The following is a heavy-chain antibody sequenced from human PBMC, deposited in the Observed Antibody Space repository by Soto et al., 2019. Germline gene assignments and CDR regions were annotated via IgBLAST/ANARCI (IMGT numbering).Heavy chain of an antibody. CDR3: ARFGDTVVVAAPNEYYYYYYMDV. D-gene: IGHD2-15*01. CDR1: GFTFSSYW. Sequence: PGGSLRLSCAASGFTFSSYWMHWVRQAPGKGLVWVSRINSDGSNTSYADSVKGRFTISRDNAKNTLYLQMNSLRAEDTAVYYCARFGDTVVVAAPNEYYYYYYMDVWGKGTTVTVSS. V-gene: IGHV3-74*01. CDR2: INSDGSNT. J-gene: IGHJ6*03.